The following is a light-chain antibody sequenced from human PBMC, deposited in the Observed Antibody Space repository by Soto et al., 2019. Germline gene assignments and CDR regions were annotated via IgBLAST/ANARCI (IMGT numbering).Light chain of an antibody. V-gene: IGKV1-9*01. CDR3: QQLNNYPRALT. J-gene: IGKJ4*01. Sequence: DIQLTQSPSFLSASVGDRVIITCRASQAISNNLAWYQHNPGKPPKLLIYGASTLQSGVPSRFSGSGSGTEFTLTISSLQPEDFATYYCQQLNNYPRALTFGGGTKVEIE. CDR2: GAS. CDR1: QAISNN.